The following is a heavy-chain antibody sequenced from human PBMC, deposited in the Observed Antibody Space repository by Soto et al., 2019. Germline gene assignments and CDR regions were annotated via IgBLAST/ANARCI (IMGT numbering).Heavy chain of an antibody. CDR2: ISGGGGST. J-gene: IGHJ3*02. Sequence: GGSLRLSCAASGFTFNTYAMSWVRQAPGKGLEWVSSISGGGGSTYYADSVKGRLTISRDDSKYTLYLQMNSLRAEDTAVYYCAKDGPRSSLAFDIWGQGTTVTVSS. CDR3: AKDGPRSSLAFDI. CDR1: GFTFNTYA. V-gene: IGHV3-23*01.